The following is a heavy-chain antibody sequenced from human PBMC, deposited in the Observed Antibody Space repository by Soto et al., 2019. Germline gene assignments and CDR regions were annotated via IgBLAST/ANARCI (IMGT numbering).Heavy chain of an antibody. CDR1: GGTFGNSA. CDR3: ARDKDRQRLGGNYYCGIDV. CDR2: IIPIFPTP. Sequence: QVQLVQSGAEVKKPGSSVTVSCKASGGTFGNSAISWVRQAPGQGLEWMGGIIPIFPTPDYAQKIHGRVTITADESQRTPCRELPSLRSGDTAVWYCARDKDRQRLGGNYYCGIDVWGQGTTVTVSS. J-gene: IGHJ6*02. D-gene: IGHD5-12*01. V-gene: IGHV1-69*12.